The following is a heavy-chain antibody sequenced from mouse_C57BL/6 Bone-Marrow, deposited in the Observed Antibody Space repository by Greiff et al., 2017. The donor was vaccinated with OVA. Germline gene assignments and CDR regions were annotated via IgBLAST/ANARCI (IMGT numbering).Heavy chain of an antibody. J-gene: IGHJ1*03. D-gene: IGHD1-1*01. V-gene: IGHV5-12*01. CDR3: ARGGYDGSSYEYFDV. CDR1: GFTFSDYY. Sequence: DVKLVESGGGLVQPGGSLKLSCAASGFTFSDYYMYWVRQTPEKRLEWVAYISNGGGSTYYPDTVKGRFTISRDNAKNTLYLQMSRLKSEDTAMYYCARGGYDGSSYEYFDVWGTGTTVTVSS. CDR2: ISNGGGST.